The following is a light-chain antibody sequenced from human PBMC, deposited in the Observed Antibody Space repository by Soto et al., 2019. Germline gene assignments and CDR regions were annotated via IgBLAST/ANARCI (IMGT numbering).Light chain of an antibody. CDR3: CSSAGGGTYV. J-gene: IGLJ1*01. Sequence: QSVLTQPASVSASPRQSIAISCTGTSSDVGSYDLVSWYQQHPGKAPKLMIYEVTKRPSGVSSRFSGSKSGNTASLTISGLQAEDDADYYCCSSAGGGTYVFGTGTKVTVL. CDR1: SSDVGSYDL. CDR2: EVT. V-gene: IGLV2-23*02.